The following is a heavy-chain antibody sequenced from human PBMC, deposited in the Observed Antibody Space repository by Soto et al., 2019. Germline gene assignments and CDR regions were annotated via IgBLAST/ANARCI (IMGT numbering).Heavy chain of an antibody. D-gene: IGHD6-13*01. CDR3: AKGEGRSWYFWFDS. CDR2: IIPIFGTT. CDR1: GGTFINFT. Sequence: QVQLVQSGAEVKKPGSSVKVSCKASGGTFINFTISWVRQAPGPGLGWMGGIIPIFGTTNYAQKFRGRITITADESTSTAYMELRSLISEDTAVYYWAKGEGRSWYFWFDSWGQGTLGTVSS. V-gene: IGHV1-69*01. J-gene: IGHJ5*01.